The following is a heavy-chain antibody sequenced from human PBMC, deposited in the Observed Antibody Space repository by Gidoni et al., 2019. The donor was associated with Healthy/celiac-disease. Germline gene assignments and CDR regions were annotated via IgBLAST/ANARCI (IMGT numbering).Heavy chain of an antibody. CDR1: GGSISSYY. Sequence: QVQLQESGPGLVKPSETLSLTCTVSGGSISSYYWSWIRQPPGKGLEWIGYIYYSGSTNYNPSLKSRVTISVDTSKNQFSLKLSSVTAADTAVYYCARTRPDYGDSYYFDYWGQGTLVTVSS. CDR2: IYYSGST. V-gene: IGHV4-59*01. D-gene: IGHD4-17*01. J-gene: IGHJ4*02. CDR3: ARTRPDYGDSYYFDY.